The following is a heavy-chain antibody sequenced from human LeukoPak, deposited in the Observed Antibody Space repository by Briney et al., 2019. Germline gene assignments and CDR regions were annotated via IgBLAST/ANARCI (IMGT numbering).Heavy chain of an antibody. D-gene: IGHD3-16*01. V-gene: IGHV1-18*01. CDR1: GYTYTNYA. CDR2: INPNSGGT. CDR3: ARGAGWLIDD. J-gene: IGHJ4*02. Sequence: GASVKVSCKASGYTYTNYAISWVRQAPGQGLEWMGWINPNSGGTNYAQKLQGRVTMTTDTSTSTAYMELRSLRSDDTAVYYCARGAGWLIDDWGQGILVTVSS.